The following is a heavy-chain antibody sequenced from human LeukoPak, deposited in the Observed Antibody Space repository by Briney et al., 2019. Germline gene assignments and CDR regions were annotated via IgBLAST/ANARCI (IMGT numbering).Heavy chain of an antibody. J-gene: IGHJ3*02. V-gene: IGHV3-48*03. CDR3: AARYCSGGSCRGVGALDI. CDR1: GFTFSSYE. CDR2: ISSSGSTI. Sequence: PGGSLRLSCAASGFTFSSYEMNWVRQAPGKGLEWVSYISSSGSTIYYADSVKGRFTISRDNAKNSLYLQMISLRAEDTAVYYCAARYCSGGSCRGVGALDIWGQGTMVTVSS. D-gene: IGHD2-15*01.